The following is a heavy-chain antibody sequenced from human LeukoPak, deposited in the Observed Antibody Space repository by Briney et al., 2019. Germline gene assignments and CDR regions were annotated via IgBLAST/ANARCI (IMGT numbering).Heavy chain of an antibody. CDR1: GGSISSYY. D-gene: IGHD2-21*02. CDR2: IYYSGST. J-gene: IGHJ1*01. V-gene: IGHV4-59*01. Sequence: SETLSLTCTVSGGSISSYYWSWIRQPPGKGLEWTGYIYYSGSTNYNPSLKSRVTISVDTSKNQFSLKLSSVTAADTAVYYCARTYCGGDCYSQAEYFQHWGQGTLVTVSS. CDR3: ARTYCGGDCYSQAEYFQH.